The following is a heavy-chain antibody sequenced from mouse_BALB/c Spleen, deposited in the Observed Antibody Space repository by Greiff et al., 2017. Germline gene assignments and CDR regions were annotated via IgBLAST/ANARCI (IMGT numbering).Heavy chain of an antibody. CDR2: IWSGGST. CDR3: ARISPHYSYYAMDY. J-gene: IGHJ4*01. D-gene: IGHD1-2*01. Sequence: VQLQQSGPGLVQPSQSLSITCTVSGFSLTSYGVHWVRQSPGKGLEWLGVIWSGGSTDYNAAFISRLSISKDNSKSQVFFKMNSLQADDTAIYYCARISPHYSYYAMDYWGQGTSVTVSS. CDR1: GFSLTSYG. V-gene: IGHV2-4-1*01.